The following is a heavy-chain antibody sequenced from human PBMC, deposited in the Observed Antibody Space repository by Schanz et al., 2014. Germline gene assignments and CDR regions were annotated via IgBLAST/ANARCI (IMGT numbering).Heavy chain of an antibody. Sequence: VQLAESGGGLVQPGGSLRLSCAASGFTFSSYALSWVRQAPGKGLEWVSAISGSGGSTYYADSVKGRFTISRDNSKNALYLQMISLRAEDTTVYYCAKGRFGEIRAIDNWGQGTMVTVSS. D-gene: IGHD3-10*01. CDR3: AKGRFGEIRAIDN. J-gene: IGHJ3*02. CDR2: ISGSGGST. CDR1: GFTFSSYA. V-gene: IGHV3-23*04.